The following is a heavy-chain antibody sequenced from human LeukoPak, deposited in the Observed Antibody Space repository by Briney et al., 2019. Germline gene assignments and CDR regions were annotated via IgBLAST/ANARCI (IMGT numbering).Heavy chain of an antibody. J-gene: IGHJ4*02. CDR2: IWPGDSET. D-gene: IGHD1-26*01. CDR1: EYSFISYW. Sequence: GESLKISCKGSEYSFISYWIGWVRQTPGRDLEWMGIIWPGDSETRYSPSFQGQVTMSADTSINTVYLEWSSLKASDTAFYYCARKGLNSGRLFFFDHWGQGSLVTVSS. V-gene: IGHV5-51*01. CDR3: ARKGLNSGRLFFFDH.